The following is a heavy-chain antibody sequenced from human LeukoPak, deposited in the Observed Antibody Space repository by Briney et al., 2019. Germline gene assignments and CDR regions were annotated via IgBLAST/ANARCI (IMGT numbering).Heavy chain of an antibody. Sequence: GRSLTLSCPASVFTFSSHWMHWVCHAPGTGLVWVSLINSDGRTTNYADSVKGRFTISRDNAKNTLYLQMNSLRAEDTAVYYCAREEPSTTDSYWGQGTLVTVFS. J-gene: IGHJ4*02. CDR3: AREEPSTTDSY. CDR2: INSDGRTT. D-gene: IGHD5/OR15-5a*01. V-gene: IGHV3-74*01. CDR1: VFTFSSHW.